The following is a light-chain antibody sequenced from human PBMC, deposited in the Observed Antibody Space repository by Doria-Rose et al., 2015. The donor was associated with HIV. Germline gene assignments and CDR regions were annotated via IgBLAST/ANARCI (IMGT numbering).Light chain of an antibody. V-gene: IGKV1-39*01. CDR3: QQTYSSPPWT. Sequence: DIRMTQSPSSLSASIGDRVTITCRASQTVSTYLNWFRQEPGKAPKLLIYAASRLQSGVPSRFSGSGSGTDFTLTISGLQPGDFATYYCQQTYSSPPWTFGQGTKGEMK. CDR2: AAS. CDR1: QTVSTY. J-gene: IGKJ1*01.